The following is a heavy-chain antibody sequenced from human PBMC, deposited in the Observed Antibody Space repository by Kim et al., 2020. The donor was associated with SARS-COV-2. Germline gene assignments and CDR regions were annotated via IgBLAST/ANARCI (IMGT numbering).Heavy chain of an antibody. Sequence: GGSLRLSCAASGFTFSSYSLNWVRQAPGKGLEWVSYISSNSSYIYYADSVKGRCTISRDNAKNSLYLQMNILRAEDTAVYYCVIDMGASSSGSCYVDYWGHGTLVTVSS. CDR2: ISSNSSYI. CDR3: VIDMGASSSGSCYVDY. J-gene: IGHJ4*01. D-gene: IGHD2-15*01. V-gene: IGHV3-21*01. CDR1: GFTFSSYS.